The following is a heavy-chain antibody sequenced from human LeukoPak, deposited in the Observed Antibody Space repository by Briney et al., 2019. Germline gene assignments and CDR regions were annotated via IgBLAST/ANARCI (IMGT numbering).Heavy chain of an antibody. V-gene: IGHV3-21*01. Sequence: GGSLRLSCAASGFTFSRYSMDWVRQAPGKGPEWVSSINSRGSDKYYADSVEGRFTISRDNAKNSLFLQMNSLRAEDTAVYYCAREGSIVPHQDLDYWGRGTLVTVSS. CDR2: INSRGSDK. CDR1: GFTFSRYS. CDR3: AREGSIVPHQDLDY. D-gene: IGHD2-8*01. J-gene: IGHJ4*02.